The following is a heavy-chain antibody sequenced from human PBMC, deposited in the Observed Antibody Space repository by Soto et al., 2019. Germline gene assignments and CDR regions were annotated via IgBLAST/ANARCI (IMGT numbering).Heavy chain of an antibody. J-gene: IGHJ6*02. CDR1: GFTFSSYS. CDR2: ISSSSYI. CDR3: ARDRAAGPPLYGMDV. D-gene: IGHD6-13*01. Sequence: GGSLRLSCAASGFTFSSYSMNWVRQAPGKGLEWVSSISSSSYIYYADSVKGRFTISRDNAKNSLYLQMNSLRAEDTAVYYCARDRAAGPPLYGMDVWGQGTTVTVSS. V-gene: IGHV3-21*01.